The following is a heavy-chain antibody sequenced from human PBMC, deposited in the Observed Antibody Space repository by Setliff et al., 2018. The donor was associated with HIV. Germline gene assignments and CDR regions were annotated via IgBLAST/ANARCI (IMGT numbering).Heavy chain of an antibody. CDR2: INHSGST. D-gene: IGHD2-21*02. CDR1: GWSSSGYY. J-gene: IGHJ4*02. V-gene: IGHV4-34*01. CDR3: ARSSRGSLRDLDY. Sequence: PSETLSLTCAVYGWSSSGYYWSWSRQPPGKGLEWIGEINHSGSTNYNPSLKSRATISVDTSKNQFSLRLSSVTAADTAVYYCARSSRGSLRDLDYWGPGTLVTVS.